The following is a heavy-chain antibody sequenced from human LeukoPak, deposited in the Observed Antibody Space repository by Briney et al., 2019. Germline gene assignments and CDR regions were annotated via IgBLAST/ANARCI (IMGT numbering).Heavy chain of an antibody. J-gene: IGHJ4*02. D-gene: IGHD5-18*01. CDR2: ISYDGSDK. V-gene: IGHV3-30*18. Sequence: GGSLRLSCAASGFTFSRFGMHWVRQAPGKGLEWVAVISYDGSDKYYADSVKGRFTISRDNSKNTLYLQMNSLRAEDTAVYYCAKGYSYADYWGQGTPVTVSS. CDR3: AKGYSYADY. CDR1: GFTFSRFG.